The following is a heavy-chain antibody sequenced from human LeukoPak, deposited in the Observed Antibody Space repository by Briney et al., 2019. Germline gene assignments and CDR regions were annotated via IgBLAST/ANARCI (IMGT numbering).Heavy chain of an antibody. D-gene: IGHD3-22*01. J-gene: IGHJ4*02. CDR2: INGGSGNT. Sequence: GASVEVSCKASGYTFIDYTMHWLRQAPGQRLDWMGWINGGSGNTKYSPEFQGRVTITRDTSASTGYMELSSLRSEDTAVYYCANPRYDSSGYYYVDWGQGTLVTVSS. V-gene: IGHV1-3*01. CDR1: GYTFIDYT. CDR3: ANPRYDSSGYYYVD.